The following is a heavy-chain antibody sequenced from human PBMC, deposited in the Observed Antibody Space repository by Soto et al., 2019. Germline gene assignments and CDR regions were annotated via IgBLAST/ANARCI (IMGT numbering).Heavy chain of an antibody. CDR3: ARGGSCYTWFNEF. J-gene: IGHJ4*02. V-gene: IGHV1-69*01. CDR1: GGLFSSYP. CDR2: IIPVFQTA. Sequence: QEQLVQSGAEVKKPGSSVKVSCKASGGLFSSYPISWVRQVPGQGLEWMGGIIPVFQTAYYTQTFQGRVTIPADESTNTAYMELSSLRSEDTAIYYCARGGSCYTWFNEFWGQGTLVTVSS. D-gene: IGHD3-22*01.